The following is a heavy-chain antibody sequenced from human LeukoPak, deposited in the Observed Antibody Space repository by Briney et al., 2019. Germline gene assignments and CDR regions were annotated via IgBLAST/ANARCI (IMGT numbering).Heavy chain of an antibody. CDR1: GGSTSSSSYH. V-gene: IGHV4-39*01. D-gene: IGHD4-11*01. CDR2: IYYSGST. CDR3: ARHIDYSNYVYQVDY. J-gene: IGHJ4*02. Sequence: SETLSLTCTVSGGSTSSSSYHWGWIRQPPGKGLEWIGSIYYSGSTYYNPSLKSRVTISVDTSKNQFSLKLSSVTAADTAVYYCARHIDYSNYVYQVDYWGQGTLVTVSS.